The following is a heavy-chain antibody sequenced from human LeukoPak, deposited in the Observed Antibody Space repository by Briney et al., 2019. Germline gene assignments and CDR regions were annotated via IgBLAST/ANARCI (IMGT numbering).Heavy chain of an antibody. CDR3: ARVHGTTLDY. CDR1: GASTRSNNYY. Sequence: NSSETLSLTCTVSGASTRSNNYYWAWIRQPPGKGLEWIGSIYYLGTTYDNPSLKSRVTISVDTSKNQFSLKLSSVTAADTAVYYCARVHGTTLDYWGQGTLVTVSS. J-gene: IGHJ4*02. V-gene: IGHV4-39*07. CDR2: IYYLGTT. D-gene: IGHD1-7*01.